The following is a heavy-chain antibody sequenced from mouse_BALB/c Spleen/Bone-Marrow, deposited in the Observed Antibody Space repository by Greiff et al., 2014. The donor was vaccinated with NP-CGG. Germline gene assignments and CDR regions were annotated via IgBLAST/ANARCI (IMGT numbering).Heavy chain of an antibody. CDR2: ISNGGGST. J-gene: IGHJ2*01. CDR3: ARHGGSRGYYFDY. Sequence: VQLKESGGGLVQPGGSLKLSCAASGFTFSSYTMSWVRQTPEKRLEWVAYISNGGGSTNYPDTVKGRFTISRDNAKDTLYLQMSSLKSEDTAMYYCARHGGSRGYYFDYWGQGTTLTVSS. CDR1: GFTFSSYT. D-gene: IGHD1-1*01. V-gene: IGHV5-12-2*01.